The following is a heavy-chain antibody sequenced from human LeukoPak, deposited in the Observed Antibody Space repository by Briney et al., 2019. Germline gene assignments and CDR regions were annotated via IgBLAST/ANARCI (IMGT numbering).Heavy chain of an antibody. V-gene: IGHV3-30*03. CDR1: GFTFSSYG. CDR2: ISYDGSNK. Sequence: PGGSLRLSCAASGFTFSSYGMHWVRQAPGKGLEWVAVISYDGSNKYYADSVKGRFTISRDNSKNTLYLQMNSLRAEDTAVYYCARSYCGGDCYSPSGDGMDVWGQGTTVTVSS. D-gene: IGHD2-21*02. CDR3: ARSYCGGDCYSPSGDGMDV. J-gene: IGHJ6*02.